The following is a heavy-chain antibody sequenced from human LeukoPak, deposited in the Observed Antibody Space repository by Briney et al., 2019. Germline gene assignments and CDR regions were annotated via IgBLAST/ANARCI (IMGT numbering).Heavy chain of an antibody. J-gene: IGHJ4*02. D-gene: IGHD3-22*01. Sequence: GGSLRLSCAASGFTFSDYGIHWVRQAPGKGLEWVAVISYDGSNKYYADSVKGRFTISRDNSKNTLYLQMNSLRAEDTAVYYCASSITMIVSNFDYWGQGTLVTVSS. V-gene: IGHV3-30*19. CDR2: ISYDGSNK. CDR3: ASSITMIVSNFDY. CDR1: GFTFSDYG.